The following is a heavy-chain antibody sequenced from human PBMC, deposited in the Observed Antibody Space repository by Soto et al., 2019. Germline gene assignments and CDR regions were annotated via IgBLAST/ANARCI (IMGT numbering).Heavy chain of an antibody. Sequence: QVQLQESGPGLVKPSQTLSLTCTVSGGSISSGGYYWSWIRQHPGKGLEWIGYIYYSGSTYYNPSLKSRVXXSXDXPKNQFSLKLSSVTAADPAVYYCASARDGYNYYFDYWGQGTLVTVSS. D-gene: IGHD5-12*01. CDR3: ASARDGYNYYFDY. CDR2: IYYSGST. J-gene: IGHJ4*02. CDR1: GGSISSGGYY. V-gene: IGHV4-31*03.